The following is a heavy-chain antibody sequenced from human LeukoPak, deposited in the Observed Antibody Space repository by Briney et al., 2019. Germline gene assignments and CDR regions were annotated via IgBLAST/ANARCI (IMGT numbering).Heavy chain of an antibody. J-gene: IGHJ4*02. CDR2: INWNGGST. CDR3: AKAPVTTCRGAYCYPFDY. CDR1: GFTFDDYG. D-gene: IGHD2-21*01. Sequence: RPGGSLRLSCAASGFTFDDYGMSWVRQAPGKGLEWVSGINWNGGSTGYADSVKGRFTISRDSSKNTLFLQMNRLRPEDAAVYYCAKAPVTTCRGAYCYPFDYWGQGTLVTVSS. V-gene: IGHV3-20*04.